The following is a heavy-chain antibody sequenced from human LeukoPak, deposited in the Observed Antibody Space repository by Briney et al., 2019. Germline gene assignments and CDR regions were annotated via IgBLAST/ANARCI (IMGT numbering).Heavy chain of an antibody. CDR1: GFTFSSYS. Sequence: GGSLRLSCAASGFTFSSYSMNWVRQAPGKGLEWVSSISSSSSYIYYADSVKGRFTISRDNAKNSLYLQMNSLRAEDTAVYYCATSRDGYKPLDYWGQGTLVTVSS. CDR3: ATSRDGYKPLDY. CDR2: ISSSSSYI. D-gene: IGHD5-24*01. V-gene: IGHV3-21*01. J-gene: IGHJ4*02.